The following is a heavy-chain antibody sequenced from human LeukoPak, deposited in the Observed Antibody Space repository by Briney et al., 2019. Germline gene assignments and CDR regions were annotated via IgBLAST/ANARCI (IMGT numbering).Heavy chain of an antibody. J-gene: IGHJ4*02. CDR3: AKRGIVIRAVIIIGFHKEAYYFDY. CDR1: GFNFRGYA. CDR2: ISERGGST. Sequence: GGSLRLSCVASGFNFRGYAMNWVRQAPGKGLEWVSGISERGGSTNYADSVKGRFIISRDTSKNTVYLQMNSLRVEDTAVYFCAKRGIVIRAVIIIGFHKEAYYFDYWGQGILVTVSS. V-gene: IGHV3-23*01. D-gene: IGHD3-10*01.